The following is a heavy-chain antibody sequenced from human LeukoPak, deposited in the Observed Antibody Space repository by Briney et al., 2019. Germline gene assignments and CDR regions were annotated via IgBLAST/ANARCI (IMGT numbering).Heavy chain of an antibody. CDR1: GGSISSDY. J-gene: IGHJ4*02. D-gene: IGHD3-22*01. V-gene: IGHV4-59*01. CDR2: IYYSGST. CDR3: ARASTHYYDTSGYRD. Sequence: PSETLSLTCTVSGGSISSDYWSWIRQPPGKGLEWIGFIYYSGSTNYNPSLKSRVTISVDTSKNQFSLKLNSVTAADAAVYYCARASTHYYDTSGYRDWGQGTLVTVSS.